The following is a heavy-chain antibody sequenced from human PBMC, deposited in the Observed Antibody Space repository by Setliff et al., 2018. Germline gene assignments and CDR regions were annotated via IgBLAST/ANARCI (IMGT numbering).Heavy chain of an antibody. Sequence: SVKVSCKASGGTFSSYAISWVRLAPGQGLEWMGGIIPIFGTANYAQKFQGRVTITADESTSTAYMELSSLRSEDTAVYYCARDSRGLVPAAIEGSYYYYGMDVWGQGTTVTV. CDR1: GGTFSSYA. CDR3: ARDSRGLVPAAIEGSYYYYGMDV. V-gene: IGHV1-69*13. CDR2: IIPIFGTA. J-gene: IGHJ6*02. D-gene: IGHD2-2*02.